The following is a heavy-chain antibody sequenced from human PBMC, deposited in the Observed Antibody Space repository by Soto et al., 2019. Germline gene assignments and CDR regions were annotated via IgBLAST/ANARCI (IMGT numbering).Heavy chain of an antibody. CDR1: GVSISENH. Sequence: QVRLQESGPGLVKPSQTLSLTCDVSGVSISENHWSWIRQAPGKGLEWVGYVHFSGSTTYNPSLAPRLNISFDRSKSQVYLQLTSVTAADTAVYYCARFGAAAAHDDNWGRGVLVTVSS. D-gene: IGHD6-13*01. J-gene: IGHJ4*01. V-gene: IGHV4-59*01. CDR2: VHFSGST. CDR3: ARFGAAAAHDDN.